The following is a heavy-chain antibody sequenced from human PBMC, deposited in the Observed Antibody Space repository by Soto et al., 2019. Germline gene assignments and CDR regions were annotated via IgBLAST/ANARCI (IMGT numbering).Heavy chain of an antibody. CDR3: ARVRRVLPYEKALTFDY. J-gene: IGHJ4*02. D-gene: IGHD1-26*01. V-gene: IGHV4-31*03. CDR2: IYYSGST. Sequence: QVQLQESGPGLVKPSQTLSLTCTVSGGSISSGGYYWSWIRQHPGKGLEWIGYIYYSGSTYYNPSLKIRVTISVDTSKNQFSLKLSSVTAADTAVYYCARVRRVLPYEKALTFDYWGQGTLVTVSS. CDR1: GGSISSGGYY.